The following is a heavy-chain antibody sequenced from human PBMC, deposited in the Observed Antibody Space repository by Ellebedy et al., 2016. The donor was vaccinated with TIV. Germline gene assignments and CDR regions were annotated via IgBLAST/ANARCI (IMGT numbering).Heavy chain of an antibody. J-gene: IGHJ4*02. CDR2: IYYSGST. Sequence: LRLSCTVSGGSISSGGYYWSWIRQHPGKGLEWIGYIYYSGSTYYNPSLKSRVTISVDTSKNQFSLKLSSVTAADTAVYYCATRGGNSYFDYWGQGTLVTVSS. CDR3: ATRGGNSYFDY. CDR1: GGSISSGGYY. D-gene: IGHD4-23*01. V-gene: IGHV4-31*03.